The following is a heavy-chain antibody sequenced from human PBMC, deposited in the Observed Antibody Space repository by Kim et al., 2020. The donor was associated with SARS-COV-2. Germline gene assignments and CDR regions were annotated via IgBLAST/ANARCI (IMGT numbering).Heavy chain of an antibody. J-gene: IGHJ4*02. CDR3: ARGPPYDSSGYCDY. CDR1: GGSFSGYY. CDR2: INHSGST. D-gene: IGHD3-22*01. Sequence: SETLSLTCAVYGGSFSGYYWSWIRQPPGKGLEWIGEINHSGSTNYNPSLKSRVTISVDTSKNQFSLKLSSVTAADTAVYYCARGPPYDSSGYCDYWGQGTLVTVSS. V-gene: IGHV4-34*01.